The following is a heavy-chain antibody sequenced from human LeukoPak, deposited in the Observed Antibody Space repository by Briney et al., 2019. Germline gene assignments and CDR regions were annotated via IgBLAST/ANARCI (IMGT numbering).Heavy chain of an antibody. D-gene: IGHD6-13*01. CDR3: ARRIAAAGRSFDY. Sequence: SGGSLRLSCAASGFTFSSYEMNWVRQAPGKGLEWVSYISGSGTTIYYAVSVKGRFTISRDNAKNSLYLQMNSLRAEDTAVYYCARRIAAAGRSFDYWGQGTLVTVSS. CDR2: ISGSGTTI. J-gene: IGHJ4*02. CDR1: GFTFSSYE. V-gene: IGHV3-48*03.